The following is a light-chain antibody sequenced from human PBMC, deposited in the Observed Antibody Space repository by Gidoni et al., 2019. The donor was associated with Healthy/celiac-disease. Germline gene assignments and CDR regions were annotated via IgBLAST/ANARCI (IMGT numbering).Light chain of an antibody. CDR2: GAA. Sequence: DIVMTPSPATLSVSPGERATLSCRASQSVSSNLAWYQQKPGQAPRLLIYGAATRATGIPARVSGSGSGTEFTLTISSLQSEDFAVYYCQQYNNWPPWTFGQGTKVEIK. V-gene: IGKV3-15*01. J-gene: IGKJ1*01. CDR1: QSVSSN. CDR3: QQYNNWPPWT.